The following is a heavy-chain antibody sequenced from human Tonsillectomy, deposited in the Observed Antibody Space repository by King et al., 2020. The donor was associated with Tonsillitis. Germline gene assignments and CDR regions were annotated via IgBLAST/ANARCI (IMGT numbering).Heavy chain of an antibody. CDR3: ERDGREWLVGCDF. D-gene: IGHD6-19*01. Sequence: MHWVRQAPGKGLEWVAVISYDGSNKNYADSVQGRFTISRDNSKNTLYLQMNSLKAEDTAVYYCERDGREWLVGCDFWGQGTLVTVSS. CDR2: ISYDGSNK. J-gene: IGHJ4*02. V-gene: IGHV3-30*04.